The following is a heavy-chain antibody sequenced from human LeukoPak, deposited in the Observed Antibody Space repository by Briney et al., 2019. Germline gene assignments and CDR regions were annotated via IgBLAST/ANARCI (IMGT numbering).Heavy chain of an antibody. D-gene: IGHD7-27*01. Sequence: ASVKVPCKASGGTFSSYAISWVRQAPGQGLEWMGWINPNGGGTNYAQTFQGRVTMTRDTSISTAYMELSSLRSDDTATYYCARGPANWGYDYWGQGALVIVSS. V-gene: IGHV1-2*02. CDR3: ARGPANWGYDY. CDR1: GGTFSSYA. J-gene: IGHJ4*02. CDR2: INPNGGGT.